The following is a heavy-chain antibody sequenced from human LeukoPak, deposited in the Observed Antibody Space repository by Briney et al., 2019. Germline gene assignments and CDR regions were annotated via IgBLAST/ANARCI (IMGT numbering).Heavy chain of an antibody. CDR2: IYYSGST. Sequence: SETLSLTCTVSGGSFSSFHWSWIRQPPGKRLEWIGYIYYSGSTNSNPSLKSRVIISADTSKSQFSLKLSSVTAADTAMYYCARGNYDSRGCSNAFDIWGQGAMVTVSS. J-gene: IGHJ3*02. V-gene: IGHV4-59*01. CDR1: GGSFSSFH. D-gene: IGHD3-22*01. CDR3: ARGNYDSRGCSNAFDI.